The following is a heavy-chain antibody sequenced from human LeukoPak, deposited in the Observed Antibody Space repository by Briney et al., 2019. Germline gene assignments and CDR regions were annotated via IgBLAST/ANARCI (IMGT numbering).Heavy chain of an antibody. CDR2: ISSSGSTI. D-gene: IGHD1-26*01. Sequence: GGSLRHSCAASGFSISSYEMNWVRQAPGKGLEWVTYISSSGSTIYYADSVKGRFTISRDNAKNSLYLQMNSLRAEDTAVYYCARVELAPYYYYMDVWGKGTTVTVSS. V-gene: IGHV3-48*03. CDR1: GFSISSYE. CDR3: ARVELAPYYYYMDV. J-gene: IGHJ6*03.